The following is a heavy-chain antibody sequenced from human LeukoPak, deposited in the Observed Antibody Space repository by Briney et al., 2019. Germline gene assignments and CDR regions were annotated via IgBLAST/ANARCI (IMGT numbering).Heavy chain of an antibody. Sequence: SETLSLTCTVSGGSISSYYWSWIRQPAGKGLEWIGRIYTSGSTNYNPSLKSRVTMSVDTSKNQFSLKLSSVTAADTAVYYCARQRYYYGSGSLHSWFDPWGQGTLVTVSS. CDR1: GGSISSYY. CDR3: ARQRYYYGSGSLHSWFDP. D-gene: IGHD3-10*01. CDR2: IYTSGST. J-gene: IGHJ5*02. V-gene: IGHV4-4*07.